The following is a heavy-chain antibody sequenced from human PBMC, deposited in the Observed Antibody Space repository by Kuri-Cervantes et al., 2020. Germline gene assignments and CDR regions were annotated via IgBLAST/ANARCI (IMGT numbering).Heavy chain of an antibody. D-gene: IGHD3-10*01. CDR3: ARGYTYYYGSGSYYTVRFDP. J-gene: IGHJ5*02. Sequence: ASVKVSCKASGYTFTSYGISWVRQAPGQGLEWMGWISAYNGNTNYAQKFQGWVTMTRDTSISTAYMEPSRLRSDDTAVYYCARGYTYYYGSGSYYTVRFDPRGQGTLVTVSS. CDR2: ISAYNGNT. V-gene: IGHV1-18*01. CDR1: GYTFTSYG.